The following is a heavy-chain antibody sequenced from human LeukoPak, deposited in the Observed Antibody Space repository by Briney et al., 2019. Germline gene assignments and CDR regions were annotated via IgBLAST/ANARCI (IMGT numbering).Heavy chain of an antibody. D-gene: IGHD2-2*01. V-gene: IGHV3-7*03. Sequence: GGSLRLSCAASGFTFSQYWMSWVRQAPGKGLEWVANIKHDGSEKQDGSEKNYVDSVKGRFTISRDNAKNSLYLQMNSLRAEDTAVYHCARDLGCSTSSCRYNWFDPWGQGTLVTVSS. CDR2: IKHDGSEKQDGSEK. CDR1: GFTFSQYW. J-gene: IGHJ5*02. CDR3: ARDLGCSTSSCRYNWFDP.